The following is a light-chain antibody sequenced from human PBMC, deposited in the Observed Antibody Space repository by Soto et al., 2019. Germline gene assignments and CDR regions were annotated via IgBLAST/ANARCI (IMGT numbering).Light chain of an antibody. CDR2: AAS. CDR3: QQTNSFPLS. V-gene: IGKV1-12*01. Sequence: DIQMTQSPSSVSASVGDIVTITCRASQDISTYLAWYQQRPGKAPNLVIYAASTLQSGVPTMFSGSGSGTDFSLTISSLQPEAAAYYYCQQTNSFPLSFGGGTKVEIK. CDR1: QDISTY. J-gene: IGKJ4*01.